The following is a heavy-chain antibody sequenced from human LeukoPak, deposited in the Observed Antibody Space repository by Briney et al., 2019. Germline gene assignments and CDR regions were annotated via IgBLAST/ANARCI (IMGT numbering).Heavy chain of an antibody. CDR3: ARGGLTYYDILTGYQYYFDY. CDR2: IIPIFGTA. Sequence: AXVKVSCKASGGTFSSYAISWVRQAPGQGLEWMGGIIPIFGTANYAQKLQGRVTINAEESKRTAYMEVSRLRSEETAVYYCARGGLTYYDILTGYQYYFDYWGQGTLVTVSS. CDR1: GGTFSSYA. J-gene: IGHJ4*02. D-gene: IGHD3-9*01. V-gene: IGHV1-69*13.